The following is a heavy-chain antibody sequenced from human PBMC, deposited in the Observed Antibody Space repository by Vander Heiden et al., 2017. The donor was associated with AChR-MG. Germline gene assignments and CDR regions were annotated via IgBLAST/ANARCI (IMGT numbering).Heavy chain of an antibody. Sequence: EVQLLESGGGLVQPGGSLRLSCAASGFTFNSYAMSWVRQAPGKGLELVSTISGSDGSTYYADSVKGRFTISRDNSKNTLYLQVNSLRAEDTAVYYCAKVESNWNYGYYFDYWGQGTLVTVSS. CDR1: GFTFNSYA. J-gene: IGHJ4*02. D-gene: IGHD1-7*01. V-gene: IGHV3-23*01. CDR3: AKVESNWNYGYYFDY. CDR2: ISGSDGST.